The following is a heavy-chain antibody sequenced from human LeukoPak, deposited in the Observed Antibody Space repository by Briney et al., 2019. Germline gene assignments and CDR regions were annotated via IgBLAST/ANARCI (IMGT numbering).Heavy chain of an antibody. CDR1: GFTFDDYA. D-gene: IGHD2-21*02. CDR3: AKSNCGGDCHDAFDI. CDR2: ISWNSGSI. V-gene: IGHV3-9*01. J-gene: IGHJ3*02. Sequence: NPGRSLRLSCAASGFTFDDYAMHWVRQAPGKGLEWVSGISWNSGSIGYADSVKGRFTISRDNAKNSLYLQMNSLRAEDTALYYCAKSNCGGDCHDAFDIWGQGTMVTVSS.